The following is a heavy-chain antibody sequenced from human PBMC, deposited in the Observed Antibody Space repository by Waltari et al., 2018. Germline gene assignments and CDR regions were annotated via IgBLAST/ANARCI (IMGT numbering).Heavy chain of an antibody. CDR1: GGSISISGSY. CDR2: ISYSGIT. CDR3: ARFSKSANWIDP. Sequence: QLQLQESGPGLVQPSATLSLTCTVSGGSISISGSYWGWIRQPPGKGLEWIGSISYSGITYYNTSLMSRVTISVDTSKNQFSLKLTSVIAAETAVFYCARFSKSANWIDPWGQGTLVTVSS. V-gene: IGHV4-39*01. D-gene: IGHD3-3*02. J-gene: IGHJ5*02.